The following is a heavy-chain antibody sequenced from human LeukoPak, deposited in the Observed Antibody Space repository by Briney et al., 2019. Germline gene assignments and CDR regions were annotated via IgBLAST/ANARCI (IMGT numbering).Heavy chain of an antibody. J-gene: IGHJ4*02. CDR2: ISYEGSNK. Sequence: GRSLRLSCAASGFTFSNYGMLWVRQAPGKGLEWVAVISYEGSNKYYADSVKGRFTISRDNSKNTLYLQMNSLRAEDTAVYYCAKDEVATIGGYYFDYWGQGTLVTVSS. CDR3: AKDEVATIGGYYFDY. V-gene: IGHV3-30*18. CDR1: GFTFSNYG. D-gene: IGHD5-12*01.